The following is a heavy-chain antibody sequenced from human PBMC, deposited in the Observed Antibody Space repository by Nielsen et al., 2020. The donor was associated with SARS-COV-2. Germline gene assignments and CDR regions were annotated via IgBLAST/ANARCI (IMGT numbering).Heavy chain of an antibody. CDR2: ITNRGGT. CDR1: DCSIDGYY. V-gene: IGHV4-59*01. Sequence: SGTRCPTLTVLDCSIDGYYWSWFRKAPGKGREWLGYITNRGGTNYNPSLKSRLTISLETSKKQFSLRLSSVTAADTALYYCARDEIFDRYGMDVWGQGTTVIVSS. D-gene: IGHD3-3*01. J-gene: IGHJ6*02. CDR3: ARDEIFDRYGMDV.